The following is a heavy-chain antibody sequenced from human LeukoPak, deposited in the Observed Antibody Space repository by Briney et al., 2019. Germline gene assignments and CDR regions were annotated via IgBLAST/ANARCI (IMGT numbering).Heavy chain of an antibody. D-gene: IGHD3-9*01. CDR1: GFIFSSWW. Sequence: PGGSLRLSCAASGFIFSSWWMLWFRRPPGKGLESVAHISNDGSYIVYADSVRGRFTISRDNAENTLYLQMHSLRPEDTGVYYCVTFGFDWSPSYWGQGAQVTVSS. CDR3: VTFGFDWSPSY. V-gene: IGHV3-74*01. CDR2: ISNDGSYI. J-gene: IGHJ4*02.